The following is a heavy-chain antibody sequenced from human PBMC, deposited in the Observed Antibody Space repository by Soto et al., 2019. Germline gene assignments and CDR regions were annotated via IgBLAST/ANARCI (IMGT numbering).Heavy chain of an antibody. CDR2: IYGGGTT. V-gene: IGHV3-53*01. D-gene: IGHD1-1*01. CDR1: GFAVSSKY. J-gene: IGHJ4*02. CDR3: VQTTGWPGFDF. Sequence: EVQLVESGGGLIQPGGSLRLSCAASGFAVSSKYMTWVRQAPGKGLEWVSVIYGGGTTYYADSVKGRFTISRDTSKNTLYLQRIRMSVEDTAVYYCVQTTGWPGFDFWGQGTLVTVSS.